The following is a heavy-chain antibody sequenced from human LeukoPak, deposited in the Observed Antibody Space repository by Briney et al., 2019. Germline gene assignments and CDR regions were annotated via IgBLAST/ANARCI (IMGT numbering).Heavy chain of an antibody. J-gene: IGHJ4*02. Sequence: ASVKVSCKASGGTFSSYAISWVRQAPGQGLEWMGGIIPIFGTANYAQKFQGRVTITTDASTSTAYMELSSLRSEDTAVYYCVADSGYGSFDYWGQGTLVTVSS. D-gene: IGHD5-12*01. CDR1: GGTFSSYA. CDR2: IIPIFGTA. V-gene: IGHV1-69*05. CDR3: VADSGYGSFDY.